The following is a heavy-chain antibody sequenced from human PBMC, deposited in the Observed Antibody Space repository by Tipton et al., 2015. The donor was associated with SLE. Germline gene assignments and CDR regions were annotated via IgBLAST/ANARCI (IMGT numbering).Heavy chain of an antibody. V-gene: IGHV4-59*05. D-gene: IGHD5-24*01. CDR2: IFYTGTT. CDR1: GGSISFDY. Sequence: TLSLTCTVSGGSISFDYWSWIRQSAGRGLEWIGRIFYTGTTYYNPSLKSRVTISEDTSKNQVSLELTSVAAADTAVYYCARRRYNDNGYFDLWGRGTLVTVSS. CDR3: ARRRYNDNGYFDL. J-gene: IGHJ2*01.